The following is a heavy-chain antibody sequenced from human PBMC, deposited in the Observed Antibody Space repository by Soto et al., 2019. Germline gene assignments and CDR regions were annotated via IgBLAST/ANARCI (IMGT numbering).Heavy chain of an antibody. CDR1: GFTFSNYR. J-gene: IGHJ6*02. CDR2: ISGSGKDT. Sequence: GGSLRLSCATSGFTFSNYRMNWVREAPGKGLEWVASISGSGKDTFYRDSVKGRFSISRDNAESSLVLQMNSLTVDDTAVYHCARVHLVRTSSYYCGMDVWGPGTTVTVSS. CDR3: ARVHLVRTSSYYCGMDV. D-gene: IGHD6-6*01. V-gene: IGHV3-21*06.